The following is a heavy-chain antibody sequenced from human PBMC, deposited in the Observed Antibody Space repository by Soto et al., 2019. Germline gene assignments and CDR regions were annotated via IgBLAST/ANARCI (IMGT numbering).Heavy chain of an antibody. V-gene: IGHV3-30*18. CDR1: GFTFSSYG. D-gene: IGHD6-19*01. J-gene: IGHJ6*02. CDR3: AKDPVADDYYYCGMDV. CDR2: ISYDGSNK. Sequence: QVQLVESGGGVVQPGRSLRLSCAASGFTFSSYGMHWVRQAPGKGLEWVAVISYDGSNKYYADSVKGRFTISRDNSKNTLYLQMNSLRAEDTAVYYCAKDPVADDYYYCGMDVWGQGTTVTVSS.